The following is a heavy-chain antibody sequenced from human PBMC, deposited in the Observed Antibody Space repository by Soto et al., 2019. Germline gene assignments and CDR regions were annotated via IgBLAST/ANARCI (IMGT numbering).Heavy chain of an antibody. CDR3: ARDLGYCNSTSCRVYGMDV. J-gene: IGHJ6*02. CDR2: ISYDGSNK. V-gene: IGHV3-30-3*01. Sequence: GGSLRLSCAAPGFTFSSYAMHWVRQAPGKGLERVAVISYDGSNKDYADSVKGRFTMSRDNSRNTLYLQMNSLRAEDTAVYYCARDLGYCNSTSCRVYGMDVWGQVTTVTVSS. CDR1: GFTFSSYA. D-gene: IGHD2-2*01.